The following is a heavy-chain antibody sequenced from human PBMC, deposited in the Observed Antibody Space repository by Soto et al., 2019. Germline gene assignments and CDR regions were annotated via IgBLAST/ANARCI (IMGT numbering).Heavy chain of an antibody. V-gene: IGHV3-30-3*01. D-gene: IGHD3-22*01. CDR1: GFTFRSYA. Sequence: GGSLRLSCAASGFTFRSYAMHWVRQAPGKGLEWVAIISYDEIYKYYADSVKGRFTISRDSSKNTLYLQMNSLRAEDTAVYYCARDKVNYYDSSEGSYYYYYGMDVWGQGTTVTVSS. CDR3: ARDKVNYYDSSEGSYYYYYGMDV. J-gene: IGHJ6*02. CDR2: ISYDEIYK.